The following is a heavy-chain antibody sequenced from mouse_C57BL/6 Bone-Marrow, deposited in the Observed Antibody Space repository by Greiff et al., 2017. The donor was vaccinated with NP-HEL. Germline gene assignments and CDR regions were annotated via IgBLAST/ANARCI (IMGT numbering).Heavy chain of an antibody. V-gene: IGHV1-63*01. D-gene: IGHD1-1*01. CDR3: ARSRGSSRFAY. CDR1: GYTFTNYW. J-gene: IGHJ3*01. CDR2: IYPGGGYT. Sequence: VQLQESGAELVRPGTSVKMSCKASGYTFTNYWIGWAKQRRGHGLEWIGDIYPGGGYTNYHEKFKGKATLTADKSSSTAYMQFSSLTSEDSAIYYCARSRGSSRFAYWGQGTLVTVSA.